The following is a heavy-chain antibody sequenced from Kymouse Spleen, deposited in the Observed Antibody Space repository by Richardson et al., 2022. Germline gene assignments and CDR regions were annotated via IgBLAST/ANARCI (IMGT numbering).Heavy chain of an antibody. CDR3: ARDRDEYSSSSPFDY. J-gene: IGHJ4*02. CDR1: GFTFSSYG. D-gene: IGHD6-6*01. Sequence: QVQLVESGGGVVQPGRSLRLSCAASGFTFSSYGMHWVRQAPGKGLEWVAVIWYDGSNKYYADSVKGRFTISRDNSKNTLYLQMNSLRAEDTAVYYCARDRDEYSSSSPFDYWGQGTLVTVSS. V-gene: IGHV3-33*01. CDR2: IWYDGSNK.